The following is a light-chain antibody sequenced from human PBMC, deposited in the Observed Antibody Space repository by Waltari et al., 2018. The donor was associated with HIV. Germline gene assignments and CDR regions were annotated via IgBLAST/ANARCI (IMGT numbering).Light chain of an antibody. CDR2: DVS. V-gene: IGLV2-14*01. CDR3: SSYTSSTIS. Sequence: HSALTQPASVSGSPGQSNTFFCTGTSCDVGCFNSVSWYQQYPVNAPKLMINDVSKRPSEVSNRFTGSKSGNTASMAISGLHAEDEADYHCSSYTSSTISFGTGTKVTVL. J-gene: IGLJ1*01. CDR1: SCDVGCFNS.